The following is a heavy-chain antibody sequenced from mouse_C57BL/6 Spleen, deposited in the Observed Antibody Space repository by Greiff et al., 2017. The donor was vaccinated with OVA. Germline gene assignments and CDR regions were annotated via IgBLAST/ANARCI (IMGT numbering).Heavy chain of an antibody. CDR2: IDPNSGGT. Sequence: QVQLKQPGAELVKPGASVKLSCKASGYTFTSYWMHWVKQRPGRGLEWIGRIDPNSGGTKYNEKFKSKATLTVDKPSSTAYMQLSSLTSEDSAVYYCARGGGYDDGPYYAMDYWGQGTSVTVSS. V-gene: IGHV1-72*01. CDR3: ARGGGYDDGPYYAMDY. J-gene: IGHJ4*01. D-gene: IGHD2-2*01. CDR1: GYTFTSYW.